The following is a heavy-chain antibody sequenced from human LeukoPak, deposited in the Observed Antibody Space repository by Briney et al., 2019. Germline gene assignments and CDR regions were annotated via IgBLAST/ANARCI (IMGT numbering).Heavy chain of an antibody. CDR3: AREGTRAFDI. J-gene: IGHJ3*02. D-gene: IGHD1-1*01. CDR2: ISSSSSTI. CDR1: GFTFSSYS. Sequence: PGGSLRLSCAASGFTFSSYSMNWVRQAPGKGLEWVSYISSSSSTIYYADSVKGRFTISRDNAKNSLYLQMNSLRAEDTAVYYCAREGTRAFDIWGQGTMVTVSS. V-gene: IGHV3-48*04.